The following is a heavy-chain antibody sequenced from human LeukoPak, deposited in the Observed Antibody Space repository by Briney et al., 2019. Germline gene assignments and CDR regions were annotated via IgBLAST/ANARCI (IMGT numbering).Heavy chain of an antibody. CDR1: GFTFSSYA. CDR2: ISGSGGST. CDR3: ARANMVRGVGSFFDRNWFDP. V-gene: IGHV3-23*01. Sequence: PGGSLRLSCAASGFTFSSYAMSWVRQAPGKGLEWVSAISGSGGSTYYADSVKGRFTISRDNSKNMLYLQMNSLRAEDTAVYYCARANMVRGVGSFFDRNWFDPWGQGTLVTVSS. J-gene: IGHJ5*02. D-gene: IGHD3-10*01.